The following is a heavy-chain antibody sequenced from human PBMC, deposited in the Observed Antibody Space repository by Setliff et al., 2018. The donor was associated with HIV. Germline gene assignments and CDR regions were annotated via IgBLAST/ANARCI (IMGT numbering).Heavy chain of an antibody. CDR1: GYTFTSYY. CDR3: AREPPRRRGTVTGDY. CDR2: IIPSSGGT. J-gene: IGHJ4*02. Sequence: ASVKVSCKASGYTFTSYYIHWVRQAPGQGLEWMGRIIPSSGGTNYAQKFQGRVTMTRDTSISTAYMELSRLRSDDTAVYYCAREPPRRRGTVTGDYWGQGTVVTVSS. D-gene: IGHD4-17*01. V-gene: IGHV1-2*06.